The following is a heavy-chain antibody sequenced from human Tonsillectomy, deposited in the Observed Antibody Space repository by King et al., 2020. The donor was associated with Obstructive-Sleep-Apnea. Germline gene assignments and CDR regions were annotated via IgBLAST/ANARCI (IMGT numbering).Heavy chain of an antibody. CDR2: IYYSGSS. D-gene: IGHD3-22*01. V-gene: IGHV4-39*07. Sequence: PLQESGPGLVKPSETLSLTCTVSGGSISSSSYYWGWIRQPPGKGLEWIGSIYYSGSSYYNPSLKSRVTISVDTSKNQFSLKLSSVTAADTAVYYCAASYDYNWFDPWGQGTLVTVSS. CDR3: AASYDYNWFDP. J-gene: IGHJ5*02. CDR1: GGSISSSSYY.